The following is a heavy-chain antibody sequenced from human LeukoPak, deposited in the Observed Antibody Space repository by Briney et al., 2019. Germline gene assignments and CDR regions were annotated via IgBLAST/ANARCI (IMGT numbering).Heavy chain of an antibody. CDR1: GFTFDDYA. CDR2: ISGDGGST. D-gene: IGHD6-13*01. J-gene: IGHJ4*02. V-gene: IGHV3-43*02. CDR3: ARPAAAGLDS. Sequence: GGSLRLSCAASGFTFDDYAMHWVRQAPGKGLEWVSLISGDGGSTYYADSVKGRFTISRDNRKTSLSLQMNSLRTEDTALYYCARPAAAGLDSWGPGTLVTVSS.